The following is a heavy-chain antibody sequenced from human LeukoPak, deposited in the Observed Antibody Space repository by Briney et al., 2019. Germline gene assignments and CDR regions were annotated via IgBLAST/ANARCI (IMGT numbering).Heavy chain of an antibody. V-gene: IGHV3-66*02. CDR2: IYSGGNT. J-gene: IGHJ4*02. CDR1: GITVRTNY. D-gene: IGHD6-13*01. CDR3: ARSRLRVHFFDY. Sequence: GGSLRLSCAASGITVRTNYISWVRQAPGKGLEWVSVIYSGGNTYYADSVKGRFTISRDNSKNTLYLQMNSLRAEDTAVYYCARSRLRVHFFDYWGQGTLVTVSS.